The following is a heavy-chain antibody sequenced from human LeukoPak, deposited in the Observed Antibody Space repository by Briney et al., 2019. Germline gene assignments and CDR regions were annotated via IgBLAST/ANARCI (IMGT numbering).Heavy chain of an antibody. CDR3: VRDWYFDL. CDR2: VSSGSNTI. V-gene: IGHV3-48*02. J-gene: IGHJ2*01. Sequence: GGALRLSCAASGFTFSSYSMNWVRQAPGKGVEWVSYVSSGSNTIYYADSVKGRFTISRDNAKNSLYLQMNSLRDEDTAVYYCVRDWYFDLWGRGTRVTVSS. CDR1: GFTFSSYS.